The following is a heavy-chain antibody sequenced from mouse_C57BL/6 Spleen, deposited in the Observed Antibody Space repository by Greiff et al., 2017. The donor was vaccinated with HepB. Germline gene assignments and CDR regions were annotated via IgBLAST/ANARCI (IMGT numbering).Heavy chain of an antibody. V-gene: IGHV2-2*01. Sequence: QVQLQQSGPGLVQPSQSLSITCTVSGFSLTSYGVHWVRQSPGKGLEWLGVIWSGGSTDYNAAFISRLSISKDNSKGQVFFKMNSRQADDTAIYYCASYYGSSYGFAYWGQGTLVTVSA. J-gene: IGHJ3*01. CDR2: IWSGGST. CDR1: GFSLTSYG. D-gene: IGHD1-1*01. CDR3: ASYYGSSYGFAY.